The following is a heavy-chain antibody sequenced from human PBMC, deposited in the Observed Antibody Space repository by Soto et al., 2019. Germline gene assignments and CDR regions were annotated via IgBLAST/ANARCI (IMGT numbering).Heavy chain of an antibody. Sequence: GGSLRLSCAAAGFTFSSYSMSWVRQAPGKGLEWVANIKQHGSERYYVDSVKGRFTISRDNAENSLYLQMNSLRAEDTAVYYCARDLDYGDYVTPHASWGQGTQVTVSS. CDR1: GFTFSSYS. D-gene: IGHD4-17*01. CDR3: ARDLDYGDYVTPHAS. CDR2: IKQHGSER. V-gene: IGHV3-7*01. J-gene: IGHJ4*02.